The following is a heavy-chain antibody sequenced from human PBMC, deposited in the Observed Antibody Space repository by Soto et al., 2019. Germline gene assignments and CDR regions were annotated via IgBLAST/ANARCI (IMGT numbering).Heavy chain of an antibody. CDR2: ISANNVNT. J-gene: IGHJ4*01. D-gene: IGHD2-2*01. CDR1: GYTFTTYG. CDR3: AIDDCISTSCYLSY. Sequence: ASVKVSCKASGYTFTTYGISWVRQAPGQGLEWMGWISANNVNTHYAQNLQGRVTMTTDTSTSTAYMELRSLRSDDTAVYYCAIDDCISTSCYLSYWGQ. V-gene: IGHV1-18*01.